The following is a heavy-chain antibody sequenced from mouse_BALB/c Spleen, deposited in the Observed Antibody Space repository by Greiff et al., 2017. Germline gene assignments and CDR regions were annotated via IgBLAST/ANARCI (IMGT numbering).Heavy chain of an antibody. J-gene: IGHJ4*01. CDR1: GYTFTDYN. D-gene: IGHD2-2*01. CDR2: IYPYNGGT. CDR3: ARYGYDGMDY. V-gene: IGHV1S29*02. Sequence: EVQLQQSGPELVKPGASVKISCKASGYTFTDYNMHWVKQSHGKSLEWIGYIYPYNGGTGYNQKFKSKATLTVDNSSSTAYMELRSLTSEDSAVYYSARYGYDGMDYWGQGTSVTVSS.